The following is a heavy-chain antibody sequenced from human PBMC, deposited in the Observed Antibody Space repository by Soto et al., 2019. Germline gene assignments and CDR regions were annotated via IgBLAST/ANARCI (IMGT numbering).Heavy chain of an antibody. D-gene: IGHD6-25*01. CDR2: INSNTIAT. CDR1: GPRFTGYF. J-gene: IGHJ6*02. V-gene: IGHV1-2*02. Sequence: VSVKVSCEASGPRFTGYFIQWLRQAPGQGLEWMGWINSNTIATTYTQKFQGRVTMARHTSIGTAYMELNSLSPDDTALPYWARGTWRRGHYYGKDGCG. CDR3: ARGTWRRGHYYGKDG.